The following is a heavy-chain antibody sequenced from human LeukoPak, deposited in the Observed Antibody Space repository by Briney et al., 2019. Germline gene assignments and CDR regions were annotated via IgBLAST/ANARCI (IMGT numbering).Heavy chain of an antibody. D-gene: IGHD5-18*01. J-gene: IGHJ4*02. CDR1: GGSISSSSYY. CDR2: IYYSGST. CDR3: ARGRQLWWGY. V-gene: IGHV4-39*07. Sequence: SETLSLTCTVSGGSISSSSYYWGWIRQPPGKGLEWIGSIYYSGSTYYNPSLKSRVTISVDTSKNQFSLKLSSVTAADTAVYYCARGRQLWWGYWGQGTLVTVSS.